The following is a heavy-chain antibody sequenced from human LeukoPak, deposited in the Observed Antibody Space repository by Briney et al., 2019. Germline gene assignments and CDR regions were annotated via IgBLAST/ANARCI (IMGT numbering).Heavy chain of an antibody. Sequence: SETLSLTCTVSGGSISSYYWSWIRQPPGKGLEWIGYIYYSGSTNYNPSLKSRVTISVDTPKNQFSLKLSSVTAADTAVYYCARDLVPAAGGRWFDPWGQGTLVTVSS. V-gene: IGHV4-59*01. J-gene: IGHJ5*02. CDR3: ARDLVPAAGGRWFDP. CDR2: IYYSGST. D-gene: IGHD2-2*01. CDR1: GGSISSYY.